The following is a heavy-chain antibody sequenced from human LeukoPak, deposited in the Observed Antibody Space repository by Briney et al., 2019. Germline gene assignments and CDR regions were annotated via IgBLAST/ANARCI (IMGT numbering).Heavy chain of an antibody. CDR1: GGTFSSYA. D-gene: IGHD3-22*01. CDR3: ARAPYYYDSSGYYARPYYFDY. Sequence: SVKVSCKASGGTFSSYAISLVRQAPGQGLEWMGGIIPICGTANYAQKFQGRVTITTDESTSTAYMELSSLRSEDTAVYYCARAPYYYDSSGYYARPYYFDYWGQGTLVTVSS. CDR2: IIPICGTA. J-gene: IGHJ4*02. V-gene: IGHV1-69*05.